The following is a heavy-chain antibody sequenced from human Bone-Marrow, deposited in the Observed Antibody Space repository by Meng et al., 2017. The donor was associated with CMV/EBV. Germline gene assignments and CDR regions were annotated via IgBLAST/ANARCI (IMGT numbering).Heavy chain of an antibody. CDR1: GYTFTSYG. CDR2: ISAYNGNT. CDR3: ATLLGYCSSTSCESHFDP. Sequence: ASVKVSCKASGYTFTSYGISWVRQAPGQGLEWMGWISAYNGNTNCAQKLQGRVTMTTDTSTSTAYMELRSLRAEDTAVYYCATLLGYCSSTSCESHFDPWGQGTLVTVSS. V-gene: IGHV1-18*01. J-gene: IGHJ5*02. D-gene: IGHD2-2*01.